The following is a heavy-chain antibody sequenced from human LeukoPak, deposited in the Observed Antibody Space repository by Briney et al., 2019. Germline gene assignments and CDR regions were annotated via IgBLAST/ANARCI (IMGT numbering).Heavy chain of an antibody. V-gene: IGHV3-23*01. Sequence: GGSLRLSCAASGFTFSSYVMSWARQAPGKGLEWVSAISGSGGSTYYAVSVKGRFTISRDNAKNSLYLQMNSLRAEDTAVYYCARGAHGSGAYYFDYWGQGTLVTVSS. J-gene: IGHJ4*02. D-gene: IGHD3-10*01. CDR3: ARGAHGSGAYYFDY. CDR1: GFTFSSYV. CDR2: ISGSGGST.